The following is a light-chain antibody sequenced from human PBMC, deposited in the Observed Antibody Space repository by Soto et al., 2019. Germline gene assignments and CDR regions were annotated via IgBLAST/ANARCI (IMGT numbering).Light chain of an antibody. CDR3: SSYPTSSTRV. CDR1: SNDVGRYNY. Sequence: QSALTQPASVSGSPGQSITISCTGTSNDVGRYNYVSWYQQHPGRAPQLMIYDVTSRPSGVSFRFSGSKSGTTASLTISGLQAEDEADYYCSSYPTSSTRVFGTGTKLTVL. V-gene: IGLV2-14*01. CDR2: DVT. J-gene: IGLJ1*01.